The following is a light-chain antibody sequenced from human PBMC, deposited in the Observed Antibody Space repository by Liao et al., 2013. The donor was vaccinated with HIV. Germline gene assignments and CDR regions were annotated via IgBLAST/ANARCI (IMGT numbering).Light chain of an antibody. J-gene: IGLJ2*01. V-gene: IGLV3-1*01. Sequence: SYELTQPPSVSVSPGQTASITCSGDKLGDKYACWHQQKPGQSPVVVIYQDTKRPSGIPERFSGSNSGNTATLTISGTQAMDEADYYCQVWDSDSDHVIFGGGTKLTVL. CDR2: QDT. CDR3: QVWDSDSDHVI. CDR1: KLGDKY.